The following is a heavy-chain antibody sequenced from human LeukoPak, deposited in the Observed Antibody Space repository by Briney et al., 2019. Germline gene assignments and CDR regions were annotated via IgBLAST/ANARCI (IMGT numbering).Heavy chain of an antibody. D-gene: IGHD3-22*01. CDR1: GFTFDDYA. Sequence: GGSLRLSCAASGFTFDDYAMHWVRHAPGKGLEWVSGISWNSGSIGYADSVKGRFTISRDNAKNSLYLQMNSLRAEDTALYYCAKDFYSDSSGYHDWGQGTLVTVSS. V-gene: IGHV3-9*01. CDR3: AKDFYSDSSGYHD. J-gene: IGHJ4*02. CDR2: ISWNSGSI.